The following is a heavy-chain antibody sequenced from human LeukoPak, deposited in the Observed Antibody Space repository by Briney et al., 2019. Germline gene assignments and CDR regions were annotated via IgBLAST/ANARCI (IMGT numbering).Heavy chain of an antibody. CDR2: VYYSGST. J-gene: IGHJ4*02. CDR1: GGSISSYY. Sequence: SETLSLTCTVSGGSISSYYWSWIRQPPGKGLEWIGYVYYSGSTNYNPSLKSRVTISVDTSKNQFSLKLSPVTAADTAVYYCASYYYDSSGFGYWGQGTLVTVSS. D-gene: IGHD3-22*01. CDR3: ASYYYDSSGFGY. V-gene: IGHV4-59*01.